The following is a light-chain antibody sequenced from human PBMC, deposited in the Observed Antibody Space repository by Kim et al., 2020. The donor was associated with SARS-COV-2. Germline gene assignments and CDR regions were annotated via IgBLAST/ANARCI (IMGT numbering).Light chain of an antibody. CDR3: QEHGSM. V-gene: IGKV3-20*01. CDR1: QSLGSSH. J-gene: IGKJ1*01. CDR2: DTS. Sequence: LSLSPGDRATLSCRRSQSLGSSHLAWYQQKPGQAPRLVIYDTSTRATDTPDRFSGSGSGTDFTLTINRLQPEDFAVYYCQEHGSMFGQGTKVDIK.